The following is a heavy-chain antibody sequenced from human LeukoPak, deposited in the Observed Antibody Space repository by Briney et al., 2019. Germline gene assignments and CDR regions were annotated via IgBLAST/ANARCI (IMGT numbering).Heavy chain of an antibody. Sequence: SETLSLTCAVSGGSISSSNWWSWVRQPPGNGLEWIAEIYHGGNTSYNPSLKSRVTISVDKSKNQFSLKLSSVTAADTAVYYCARLISAGGFDYWGQGTLVTVSS. D-gene: IGHD2-8*02. CDR2: IYHGGNT. V-gene: IGHV4-4*02. J-gene: IGHJ4*02. CDR3: ARLISAGGFDY. CDR1: GGSISSSNW.